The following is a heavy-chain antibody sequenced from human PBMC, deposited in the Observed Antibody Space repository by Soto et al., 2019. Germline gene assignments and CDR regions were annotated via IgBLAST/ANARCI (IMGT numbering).Heavy chain of an antibody. J-gene: IGHJ6*02. V-gene: IGHV1-3*01. CDR3: ARTVRWNGREYGLDV. CDR2: ITAANDDT. Sequence: QGQLVQSGAEVKKPGASVKISCKASGYTLNTYDLHWVRQAPGQSLEWMGRITAANDDTKYSQKLQGRVTISWDTSEKRGYLEMDGLISEDTAVDYCARTVRWNGREYGLDVWGQGTTVSV. CDR1: GYTLNTYD. D-gene: IGHD3-3*01.